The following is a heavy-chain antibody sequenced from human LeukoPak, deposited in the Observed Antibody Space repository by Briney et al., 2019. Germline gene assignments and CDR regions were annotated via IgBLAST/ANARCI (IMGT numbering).Heavy chain of an antibody. V-gene: IGHV3-30*02. CDR1: GFTFSSYG. J-gene: IGHJ4*02. Sequence: PGGSLRLSCAASGFTFSSYGMHWVRQAPGKGLEWVAFIRYDGSNKYYADSVKGRFTISRDNAKNTLYLQMNSLRAEDTAVYYCARGGHYSGSYSAGYWGQGTLVTVSS. CDR3: ARGGHYSGSYSAGY. CDR2: IRYDGSNK. D-gene: IGHD1-26*01.